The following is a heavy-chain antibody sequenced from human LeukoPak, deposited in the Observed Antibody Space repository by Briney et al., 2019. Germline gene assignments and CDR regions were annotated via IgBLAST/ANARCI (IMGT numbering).Heavy chain of an antibody. CDR3: AKLNY. CDR2: ISSDGGIK. V-gene: IGHV3-30*04. CDR1: GFTFSSYA. J-gene: IGHJ4*02. D-gene: IGHD5-24*01. Sequence: GGSLRLSCAASGFTFSSYAMHWVRQAPGKGLEWVGVISSDGGIKYYADSMKGRFTISRDNSKNTLYLQMNSLRAEDTAVYYCAKLNYWGQGTLVTVSS.